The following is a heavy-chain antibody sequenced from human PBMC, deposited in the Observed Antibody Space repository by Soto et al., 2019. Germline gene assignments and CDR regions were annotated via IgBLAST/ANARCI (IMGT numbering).Heavy chain of an antibody. J-gene: IGHJ5*02. CDR2: ISSNGGST. Sequence: GGSLRLSCSASGFTFSSYAMHWVRQAPGKGLEYVSAISSNGGSTYYADSVKGRFTISRDNSKNTLYLQMSSLRAEDTALYSCVGNLYYDFWSGPPVLPFDPWGQGTLVTVSS. D-gene: IGHD3-3*01. V-gene: IGHV3-64D*08. CDR3: VGNLYYDFWSGPPVLPFDP. CDR1: GFTFSSYA.